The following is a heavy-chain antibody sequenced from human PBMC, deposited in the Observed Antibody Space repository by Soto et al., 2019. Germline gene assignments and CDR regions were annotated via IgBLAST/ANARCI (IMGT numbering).Heavy chain of an antibody. CDR1: GHSILSSNYY. Sequence: PSATLSLTCPFYGHSILSSNYYWGLIRQRPGKWFEWIGSFHYSVITNYNPSLKSRVTVFGDTSKNQFYLKMRSVTAADTAPYYCATTSSGYPYWGQG. J-gene: IGHJ4*02. CDR2: FHYSVIT. CDR3: ATTSSGYPY. D-gene: IGHD3-22*01. V-gene: IGHV4-39*01.